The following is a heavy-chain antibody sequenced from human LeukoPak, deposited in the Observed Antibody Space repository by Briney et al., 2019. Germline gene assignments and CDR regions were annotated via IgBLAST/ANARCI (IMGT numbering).Heavy chain of an antibody. CDR3: ARDQELWPSDAFDI. Sequence: GGSLRLSCAASGFTFSSYWMSWVRQAPGKGLEGVANIKQDGSEKYYVDSVKGRFTISRDNAKNSLYLQMNSLRAEDTAVYYCARDQELWPSDAFDIWGQGTMVTVSS. CDR2: IKQDGSEK. J-gene: IGHJ3*02. V-gene: IGHV3-7*03. CDR1: GFTFSSYW. D-gene: IGHD5-18*01.